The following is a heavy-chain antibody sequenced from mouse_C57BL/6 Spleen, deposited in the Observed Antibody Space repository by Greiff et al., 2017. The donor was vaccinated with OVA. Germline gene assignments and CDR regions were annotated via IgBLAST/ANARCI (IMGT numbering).Heavy chain of an antibody. Sequence: VKLMESGPGLVQPSQCLSITCTVSGFSLTSYGVHWVRQSPGKGLEWLGVIWRGGSTDYNAAFMSRLSITKDNSKSQVFLKMNSLQSDDTAIYYCAKGGDYSYAMDYWGQGTSVTVSA. CDR2: IWRGGST. D-gene: IGHD1-1*01. J-gene: IGHJ4*01. CDR1: GFSLTSYG. CDR3: AKGGDYSYAMDY. V-gene: IGHV2-5*01.